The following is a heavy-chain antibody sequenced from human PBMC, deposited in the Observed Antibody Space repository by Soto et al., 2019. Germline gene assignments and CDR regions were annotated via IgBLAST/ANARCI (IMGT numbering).Heavy chain of an antibody. Sequence: GASVKVSCKTSGYSFTDYKLHWVRQAPGQGLEWMGWVDPNGGGSNSAQKFQGSVTMTWDTSITTAYLDLTRLTTNDTATYFCASWLYYGDFEVFDFWGQGTLVTVSS. CDR3: ASWLYYGDFEVFDF. V-gene: IGHV1-2*04. CDR2: VDPNGGGS. CDR1: GYSFTDYK. D-gene: IGHD4-17*01. J-gene: IGHJ4*02.